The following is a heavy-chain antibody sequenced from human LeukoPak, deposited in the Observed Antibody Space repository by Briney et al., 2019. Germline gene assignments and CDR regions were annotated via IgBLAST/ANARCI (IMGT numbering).Heavy chain of an antibody. D-gene: IGHD6-13*01. V-gene: IGHV1-3*01. Sequence: ASVKVSCKASGYTFINFAINWGRQAPGQRPEWLGWINAGNGNTKYSQKFQGRVTITRDTSASTAYMELSNLTSEDTAVYYCARGPRAAADDYWGQGTLVTVSS. J-gene: IGHJ4*02. CDR3: ARGPRAAADDY. CDR1: GYTFINFA. CDR2: INAGNGNT.